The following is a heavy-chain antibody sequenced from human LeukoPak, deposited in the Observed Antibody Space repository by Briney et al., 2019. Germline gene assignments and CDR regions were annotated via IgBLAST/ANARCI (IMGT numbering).Heavy chain of an antibody. CDR3: ARGSNRVVRFYYGMDV. CDR1: GFTFSSYG. D-gene: IGHD3-10*02. Sequence: GSLRLSCAASGFTFSSYGMHWVRQPPGKGLEWIGEINHSGSTNYNPSLKSRVTISVNTSKNQFSLKLSSVTAADTAVYYCARGSNRVVRFYYGMDVWGQGTTVTVSS. V-gene: IGHV4-34*01. CDR2: INHSGST. J-gene: IGHJ6*02.